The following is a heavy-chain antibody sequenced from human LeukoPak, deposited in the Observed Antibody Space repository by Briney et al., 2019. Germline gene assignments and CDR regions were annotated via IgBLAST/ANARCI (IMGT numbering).Heavy chain of an antibody. V-gene: IGHV1-46*01. CDR2: INPSGGST. D-gene: IGHD2-21*02. CDR1: GYTFTSYY. Sequence: ASVKVSCKASGYTFTSYYMHWVRQAPGQGLEWMGIINPSGGSTSYAQKFQGRVTMTRDTSTSTVYMELSSLRSEDTAVYYCARAAYCGGDCFPWYFDLWGRGTLVTVSS. CDR3: ARAAYCGGDCFPWYFDL. J-gene: IGHJ2*01.